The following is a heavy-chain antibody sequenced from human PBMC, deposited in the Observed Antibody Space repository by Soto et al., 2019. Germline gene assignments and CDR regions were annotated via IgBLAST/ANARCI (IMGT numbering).Heavy chain of an antibody. Sequence: PSETLSLTCTVSGGSIRSYYWCWIRQPPGKGLEWIGYIYYSGSTNYNPSLKSRVTISVDTSKDQFSLKLSSVTAADTAVYYCARTVLGPDLLADSFVDYYYYMDVWGQGTTVTVSS. V-gene: IGHV4-59*01. CDR1: GGSIRSYY. CDR3: ARTVLGPDLLADSFVDYYYYMDV. D-gene: IGHD3-9*01. CDR2: IYYSGST. J-gene: IGHJ6*03.